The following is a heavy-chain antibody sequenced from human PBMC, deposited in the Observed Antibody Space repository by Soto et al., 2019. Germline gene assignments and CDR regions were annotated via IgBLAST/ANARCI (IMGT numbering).Heavy chain of an antibody. CDR1: GGSIRRRGYY. CDR2: VYYSGIT. D-gene: IGHD2-8*02. J-gene: IGHJ5*02. Sequence: PSETLSLTCSVSGGSIRRRGYYWSWIRQHPGEGLVWIGFVYYSGITDYNPSLKSRVTISADTSRNQFSLELRSVTAADTAVYYCASSGAREGDWFDPWGQGILVTVSS. V-gene: IGHV4-31*03. CDR3: ASSGAREGDWFDP.